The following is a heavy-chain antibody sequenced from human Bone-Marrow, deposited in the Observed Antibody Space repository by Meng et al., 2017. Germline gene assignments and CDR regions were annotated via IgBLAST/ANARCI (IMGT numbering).Heavy chain of an antibody. CDR3: AKGWNLGND. Sequence: GESLKISCAASGFTFSSYTMSWVRQAPGKGMEWVSVISASDGNTYYVDSVKGRFTISRDNSKNTLYLQMNSLRAEDTAVYHCAKGWNLGNDWGQGNLVT. J-gene: IGHJ4*01. CDR2: ISASDGNT. V-gene: IGHV3-23*01. D-gene: IGHD3-16*01. CDR1: GFTFSSYT.